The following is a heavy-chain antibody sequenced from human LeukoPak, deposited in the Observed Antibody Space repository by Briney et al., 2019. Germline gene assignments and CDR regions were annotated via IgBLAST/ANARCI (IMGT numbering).Heavy chain of an antibody. J-gene: IGHJ4*02. CDR3: ARDQIGYGLDY. D-gene: IGHD5-18*01. V-gene: IGHV4-59*11. Sequence: SETLSLTCIVSSGSINNHYWSWIRQPPGKGLEWIGYIYDSWNTNYNPSLKSRVPISIDTSKNQFSLNLTSVTAADTAVYYCARDQIGYGLDYWGQGTLVTVSS. CDR1: SGSINNHY. CDR2: IYDSWNT.